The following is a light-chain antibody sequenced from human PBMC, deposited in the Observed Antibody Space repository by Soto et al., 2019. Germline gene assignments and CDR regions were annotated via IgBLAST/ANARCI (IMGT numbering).Light chain of an antibody. CDR1: SSDVGSYNL. CDR3: CSYAGSSTFVV. CDR2: EVT. V-gene: IGLV2-23*02. Sequence: QSALTQPASVSGSPGQSITISYTGTSSDVGSYNLVSWYQQYPGKAPKLMIYEVTKRPSGVSNRFSGSKSGNTASLTISGLQAEDEADYYCCSYAGSSTFVVFGGGTKVTVL. J-gene: IGLJ2*01.